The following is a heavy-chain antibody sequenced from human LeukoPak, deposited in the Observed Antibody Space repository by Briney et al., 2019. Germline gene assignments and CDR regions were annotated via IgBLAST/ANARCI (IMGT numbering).Heavy chain of an antibody. CDR2: IYHSGST. D-gene: IGHD3-9*01. J-gene: IGHJ4*02. CDR3: ARDSHDILTGD. V-gene: IGHV4-30-2*01. Sequence: SETLSLTCTVSGGSISSGGYYWSWIRQPPGKGLEWIGYIYHSGSTYYNPSLKSRVTISVDRSKNQFSLKLSSVTAADTAVYYCARDSHDILTGDWGQGTLVTVSS. CDR1: GGSISSGGYY.